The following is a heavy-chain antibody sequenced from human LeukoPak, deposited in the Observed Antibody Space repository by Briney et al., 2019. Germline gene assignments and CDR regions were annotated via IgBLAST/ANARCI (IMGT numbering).Heavy chain of an antibody. CDR3: ASGLGIVVVWWPGWFDP. CDR1: GGSISSSSYY. CDR2: IYYSGST. J-gene: IGHJ5*02. D-gene: IGHD3-22*01. Sequence: PSETLSLTCTVSGGSISSSSYYWGWIRQPPGKGLEWIGSIYYSGSTYYNPSLKSRVTISVDTSKNQFSLKLSSVTAADTAVYYCASGLGIVVVWWPGWFDPWGQGTLVTVSS. V-gene: IGHV4-39*07.